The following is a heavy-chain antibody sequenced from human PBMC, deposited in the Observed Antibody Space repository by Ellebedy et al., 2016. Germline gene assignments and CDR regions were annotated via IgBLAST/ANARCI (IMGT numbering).Heavy chain of an antibody. CDR1: GGSISSSSYY. V-gene: IGHV4-39*07. Sequence: SETLSLTXTVSGGSISSSSYYWGWIRQPPGKGLEWIGSIYYSGSTYYNPSLKSRVTISVDTSKNQFSLKLSSVTAADTAVYYCARRQQLVLGYYFDYWGQGTLVTVSS. J-gene: IGHJ4*02. CDR2: IYYSGST. D-gene: IGHD6-13*01. CDR3: ARRQQLVLGYYFDY.